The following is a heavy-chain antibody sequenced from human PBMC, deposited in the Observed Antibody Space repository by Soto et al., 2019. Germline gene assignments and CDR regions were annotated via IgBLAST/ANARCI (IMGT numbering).Heavy chain of an antibody. J-gene: IGHJ1*01. V-gene: IGHV3-30*18. CDR2: ISYDGTNK. D-gene: IGHD2-15*01. CDR3: ANGDIVVVVPATRSLEYFQH. CDR1: GFTFSSYG. Sequence: GGSLRLSCAASGFTFSSYGMHWVRQAPGKGLEWVAVISYDGTNKYYADSVKGRFTISRDNSKNTLYLQMNSLRAEDTAVYYCANGDIVVVVPATRSLEYFQHWGQGTLVTVSS.